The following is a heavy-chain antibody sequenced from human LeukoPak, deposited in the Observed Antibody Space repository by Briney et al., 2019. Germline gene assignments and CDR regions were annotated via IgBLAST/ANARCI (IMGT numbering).Heavy chain of an antibody. J-gene: IGHJ5*02. CDR3: ARVHCSSTSCRNWFDP. D-gene: IGHD2-2*01. CDR2: INPNSGGT. V-gene: IGHV1-2*02. CDR1: GYTFTSYG. Sequence: ASVKVSCKASGYTFTSYGISWVRQAPGQGLEWMGWINPNSGGTNYAQKFQGRVTMTRDTSISTAYMELSRLRSDDTAVYYCARVHCSSTSCRNWFDPWGQGTLVTVSS.